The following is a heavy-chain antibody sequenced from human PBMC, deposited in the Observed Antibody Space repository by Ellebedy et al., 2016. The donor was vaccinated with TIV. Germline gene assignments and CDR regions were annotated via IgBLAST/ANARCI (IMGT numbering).Heavy chain of an antibody. J-gene: IGHJ6*02. V-gene: IGHV3-7*01. Sequence: PGGSLRLSCAASGFPFHNYWMTWVRQAPGKGLEWVANIKQDGSVKNYVDSVKGRFTISRDNAKSSLWLQMNTLRVEDTAVYYCVTGMDVWGQGTTVTVSS. CDR1: GFPFHNYW. CDR2: IKQDGSVK. CDR3: VTGMDV.